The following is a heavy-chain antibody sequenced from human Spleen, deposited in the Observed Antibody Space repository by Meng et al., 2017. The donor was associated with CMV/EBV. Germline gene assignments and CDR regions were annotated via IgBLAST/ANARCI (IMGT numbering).Heavy chain of an antibody. CDR2: IIPLFGTA. CDR3: ARAQYQLAYYYYYGMDV. D-gene: IGHD2-2*01. CDR1: GGTFSNFA. V-gene: IGHV1-69*05. J-gene: IGHJ6*02. Sequence: SVKVSCKASGGTFSNFAISWVRQAPGQGLEWMGGIIPLFGTANYAQKFQGRVTITTDESTSTAYMELSSLRSEDTAVYYCARAQYQLAYYYYYGMDVWGQGTTVTVSS.